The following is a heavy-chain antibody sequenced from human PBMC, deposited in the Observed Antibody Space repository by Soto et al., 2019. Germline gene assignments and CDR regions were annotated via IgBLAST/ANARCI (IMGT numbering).Heavy chain of an antibody. CDR1: GGSISSGGYY. CDR2: MYYSGST. CDR3: ARCQEGSQYYCYGMDV. V-gene: IGHV4-31*03. J-gene: IGHJ6*02. Sequence: QVQLQESGPGLVKPSQTLSLTCTVSGGSISSGGYYWSWIRQHPGKGLEWIGYMYYSGSTYYNPSLKSRVTISVETSKNQFSLKRSSVTAADTAVYYCARCQEGSQYYCYGMDVWGQGTTVTVS.